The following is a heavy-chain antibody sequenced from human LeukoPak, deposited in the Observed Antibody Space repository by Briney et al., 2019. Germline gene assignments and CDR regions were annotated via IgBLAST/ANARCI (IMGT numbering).Heavy chain of an antibody. Sequence: PGGSLRLSCAASGFTFSSHGMQWVRQAPGKGLEWLSYISSSGSTIYYADSVKGRFTISRDNAKNSVYLQMNSLRDGDTALYYCARFPGVSYFFDYWGQGTLVTVSS. CDR3: ARFPGVSYFFDY. J-gene: IGHJ4*02. CDR2: ISSSGSTI. CDR1: GFTFSSHG. V-gene: IGHV3-48*02. D-gene: IGHD3-3*01.